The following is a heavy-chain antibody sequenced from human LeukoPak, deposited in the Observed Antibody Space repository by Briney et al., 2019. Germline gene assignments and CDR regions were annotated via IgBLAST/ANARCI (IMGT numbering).Heavy chain of an antibody. D-gene: IGHD3-22*01. CDR2: ISAYNGNT. Sequence: GASVKVSCKASGYTFTSYGISWVRQAPGQGLEWMGWISAYNGNTNYAQKLQGRVTMTTDTSTSTAYMELRSLRSDDTAVYYCARVGITMIVVVILHDYWGQGILVTVSS. J-gene: IGHJ4*02. V-gene: IGHV1-18*01. CDR3: ARVGITMIVVVILHDY. CDR1: GYTFTSYG.